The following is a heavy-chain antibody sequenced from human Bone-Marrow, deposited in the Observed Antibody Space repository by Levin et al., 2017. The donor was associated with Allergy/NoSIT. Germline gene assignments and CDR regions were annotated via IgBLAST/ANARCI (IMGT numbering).Heavy chain of an antibody. CDR1: SGSINRYY. Sequence: SETLSLTCTVSSGSINRYYWNWIRQPPGKGLEWIGYIPYSGSTNYNPSLRSRVSISRDTSKKQFSLKLTSVTAADTAVYYCASSLISGWSYYFDYWGQGTLVTVSS. J-gene: IGHJ4*02. CDR3: ASSLISGWSYYFDY. D-gene: IGHD6-19*01. V-gene: IGHV4-59*01. CDR2: IPYSGST.